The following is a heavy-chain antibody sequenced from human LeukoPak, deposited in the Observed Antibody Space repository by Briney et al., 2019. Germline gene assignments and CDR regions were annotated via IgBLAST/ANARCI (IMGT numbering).Heavy chain of an antibody. J-gene: IGHJ4*02. CDR1: GFTFSSYG. V-gene: IGHV3-30*18. CDR3: AKEIGGYSGFDF. CDR2: LSSDGTYK. Sequence: GGSLRLSCAASGFTFSSYGMHWVRQAPGKGLEWVAVLSSDGTYKSYADSVRGRFTISRDNSKNTLYLQMNSLRAEDTALYYCAKEIGGYSGFDFWGQGTLVTVSS. D-gene: IGHD1-26*01.